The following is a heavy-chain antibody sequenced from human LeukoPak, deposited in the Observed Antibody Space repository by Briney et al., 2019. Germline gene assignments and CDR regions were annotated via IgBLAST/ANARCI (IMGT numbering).Heavy chain of an antibody. CDR1: GFTFSSYA. D-gene: IGHD6-13*01. Sequence: GRSLRLSCAASGFTFSSYAMHWVRQAPGKGLEWVAVISYDGSNKYYADSVKGRFTISSDNSKNTLYLQMNSLRAEDTAVYYCASGLAAGSSSGADYWGQGTLVTVSS. CDR3: ASGLAAGSSSGADY. V-gene: IGHV3-30-3*01. J-gene: IGHJ4*02. CDR2: ISYDGSNK.